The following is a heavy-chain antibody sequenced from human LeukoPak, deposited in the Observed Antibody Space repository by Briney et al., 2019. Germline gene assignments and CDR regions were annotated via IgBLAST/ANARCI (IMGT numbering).Heavy chain of an antibody. J-gene: IGHJ4*02. CDR2: ISSSSSYI. CDR1: GFTFGDYA. V-gene: IGHV3-21*01. D-gene: IGHD6-13*01. CDR3: AREGIAAAGKEGIDY. Sequence: PGRSLRLSCTASGFTFGDYAMSWFRQAPGKGLEWVSSISSSSSYIYYADSVKGRFTISRDNAKNSLYLQMNSLRAEDTAVYYCAREGIAAAGKEGIDYWGQGTLVTVSS.